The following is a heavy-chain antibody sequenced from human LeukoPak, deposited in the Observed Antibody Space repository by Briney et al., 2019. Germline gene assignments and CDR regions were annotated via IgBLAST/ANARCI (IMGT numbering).Heavy chain of an antibody. CDR1: GFTFSSYG. CDR3: AKSAVEVAPTDYYYYYMDV. Sequence: GGSLRLSCAASGFTFSSYGMHWVRQAPGKGLEWVAVIWYDGSNKYYADSVKGRFTISRDNSKDTLYLQMNSLRAEDTAVYYCAKSAVEVAPTDYYYYYMDVWGKGTTVTVSS. J-gene: IGHJ6*03. D-gene: IGHD5-24*01. V-gene: IGHV3-33*06. CDR2: IWYDGSNK.